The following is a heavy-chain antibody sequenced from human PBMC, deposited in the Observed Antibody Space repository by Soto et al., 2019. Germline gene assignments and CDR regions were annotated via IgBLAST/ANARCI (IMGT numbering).Heavy chain of an antibody. J-gene: IGHJ4*02. CDR2: IKDRDYGGTA. CDR1: GFNFSDAW. CDR3: TTNDY. V-gene: IGHV3-15*01. Sequence: QLVESGGDLVTPGESLRLSCVASGFNFSDAWMTWVRQAPGKGLEWVGRIKDRDYGGTADYAASVKGRFTMSRDDSTNMLFPQMNSLKSEDTAVYYCTTNDYWGQGTQVTISS.